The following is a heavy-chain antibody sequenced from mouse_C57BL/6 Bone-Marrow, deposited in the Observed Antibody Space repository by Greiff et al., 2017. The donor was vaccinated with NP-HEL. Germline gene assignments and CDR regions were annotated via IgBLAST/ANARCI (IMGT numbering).Heavy chain of an antibody. V-gene: IGHV1-42*01. J-gene: IGHJ3*01. Sequence: EVQLVESGPELVKPGASVKISCKASGYSFTGYYMNWVKQSPEKSLEWIGEINPSTGGTTYNQKFKAKATLTVDKSSSTAYMQLKSLTSEDSAVYYCARGRIYYGNLAWFAYWGQGTLVTVSA. CDR2: INPSTGGT. CDR3: ARGRIYYGNLAWFAY. CDR1: GYSFTGYY. D-gene: IGHD2-1*01.